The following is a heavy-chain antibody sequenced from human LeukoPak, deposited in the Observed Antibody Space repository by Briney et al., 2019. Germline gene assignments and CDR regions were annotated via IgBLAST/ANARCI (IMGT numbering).Heavy chain of an antibody. J-gene: IGHJ4*02. CDR3: AKGRYSSSRPYFDY. Sequence: LPGGSLRLSCAASGFTFSSYGMSWVRQAPGKGLEWVSAISGSGGSTYYADSVKGRFTITRDNAKNSLYLQMNSLRAEDTAVYYCAKGRYSSSRPYFDYWGQGTLVTVSS. CDR2: ISGSGGST. V-gene: IGHV3-23*01. D-gene: IGHD6-13*01. CDR1: GFTFSSYG.